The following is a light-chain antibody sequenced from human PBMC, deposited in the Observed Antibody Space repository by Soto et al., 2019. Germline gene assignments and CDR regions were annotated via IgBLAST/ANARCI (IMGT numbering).Light chain of an antibody. J-gene: IGKJ2*01. CDR3: QQYDNSPPRYT. Sequence: EIVLTQSPGTLSLSPGESATLSCRASQSLNSNFLAWYQQKPGQAPRLLVYAASSRATGIPDRFSGSASGTVFPLTISSLEPEDFAVYYCQQYDNSPPRYTFGQGTKLEIK. CDR2: AAS. CDR1: QSLNSNF. V-gene: IGKV3-20*01.